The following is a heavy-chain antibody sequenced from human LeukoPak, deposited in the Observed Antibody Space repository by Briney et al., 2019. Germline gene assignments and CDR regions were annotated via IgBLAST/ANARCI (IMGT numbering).Heavy chain of an antibody. D-gene: IGHD1-26*01. Sequence: GGSLRLSCAASGFTFSTYNMLWVRQTPGKGLEWLFYINSGGSAVHYADSVKDRFTFSRDNAKNSLCLQMNSLRVEDTGIYYCARVGSRGDWFDYWGQGTRVTVSS. J-gene: IGHJ5*01. CDR1: GFTFSTYN. CDR3: ARVGSRGDWFDY. V-gene: IGHV3-48*01. CDR2: INSGGSAV.